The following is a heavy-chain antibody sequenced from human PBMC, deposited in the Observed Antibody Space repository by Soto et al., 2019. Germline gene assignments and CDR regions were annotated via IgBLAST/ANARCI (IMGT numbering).Heavy chain of an antibody. Sequence: QVQLQESGPGLVKPSQTLSLTCTVSGGSISSGDYYWSWIRQPPGKGLEWIGYIYYSGSTYYNPSLKSRVTISVDTSKNQFSLKLSSVTAADTAVYYCARGQIVLWFGELSYNWFDPWGQGTLVTVSS. CDR3: ARGQIVLWFGELSYNWFDP. CDR2: IYYSGST. D-gene: IGHD3-10*01. J-gene: IGHJ5*02. V-gene: IGHV4-30-4*01. CDR1: GGSISSGDYY.